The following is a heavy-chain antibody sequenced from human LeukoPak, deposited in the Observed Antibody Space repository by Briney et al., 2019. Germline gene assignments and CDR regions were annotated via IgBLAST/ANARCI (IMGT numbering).Heavy chain of an antibody. CDR3: AMLTAEAFRKSLGLINDY. CDR1: GYTFTGYY. D-gene: IGHD3-16*01. Sequence: GASVKVSCKASGYTFTGYYMHWVRQAPGQGLEWMGWINPNSGGTNYAQKFQGRVTMTRDTSISTAYMELSRLRSNDTAVYYCAMLTAEAFRKSLGLINDYWGRGTLVTVSS. V-gene: IGHV1-2*02. J-gene: IGHJ4*02. CDR2: INPNSGGT.